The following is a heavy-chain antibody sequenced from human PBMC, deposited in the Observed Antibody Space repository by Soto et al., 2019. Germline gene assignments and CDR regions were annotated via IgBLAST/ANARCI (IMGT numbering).Heavy chain of an antibody. CDR3: ARAFSYYYDSSGYRRPFAADY. J-gene: IGHJ4*02. CDR1: GFTFSSYG. V-gene: IGHV3-33*01. D-gene: IGHD3-22*01. CDR2: IWYDGSNK. Sequence: PGGSLRLSCAASGFTFSSYGMHWVRQAPGKGLEWVAVIWYDGSNKYYADSVKGRFTISRDNSKNTLYLQMNSLRAEDTAVYYCARAFSYYYDSSGYRRPFAADYWGQGTLVTVSS.